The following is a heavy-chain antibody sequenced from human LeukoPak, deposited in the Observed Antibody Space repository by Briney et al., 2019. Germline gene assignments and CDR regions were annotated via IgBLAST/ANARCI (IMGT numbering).Heavy chain of an antibody. J-gene: IGHJ4*02. D-gene: IGHD3-10*01. Sequence: ASVKVSCKASGYTFTSYDINWVRQATGQGLEWMGWMNPNSANTGYAQKFQGRVTMTRNTSINTAYLEMTSLTSEDTAVYYCARGARFGELFSAYWGQGTLVTVSS. CDR2: MNPNSANT. V-gene: IGHV1-8*01. CDR1: GYTFTSYD. CDR3: ARGARFGELFSAY.